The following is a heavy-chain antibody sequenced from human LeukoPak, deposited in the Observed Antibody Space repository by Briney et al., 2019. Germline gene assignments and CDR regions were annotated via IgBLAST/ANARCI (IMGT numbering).Heavy chain of an antibody. J-gene: IGHJ4*02. CDR2: ISGSGGST. CDR1: GFTFSSYA. V-gene: IGHV3-23*01. CDR3: ARGDSGSYWHYFDY. D-gene: IGHD3-10*01. Sequence: GGSLRLSCAASGFTFSSYAMSWVRQAPGKGLEWVSAISGSGGSTYYADSVKGRFTISRDNSKNTLYLQTNSLRADDTAVYYCARGDSGSYWHYFDYWGQGTLVTVSS.